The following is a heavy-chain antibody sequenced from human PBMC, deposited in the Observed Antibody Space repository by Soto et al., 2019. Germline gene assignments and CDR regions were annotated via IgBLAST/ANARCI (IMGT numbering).Heavy chain of an antibody. J-gene: IGHJ4*02. D-gene: IGHD6-13*01. CDR2: INPDGSST. CDR3: ARTYSSNWVYYFDY. CDR1: GFTFSSYW. Sequence: EVQLVESVGGLVQPGGSLRLSCAAPGFTFSSYWMHWVRQVPGKGLEWVSHINPDGSSTTYADFVKGRFTISRDNAKNTLYLQMDSLRAEDTAVYYCARTYSSNWVYYFDYWGQGTLVIVSS. V-gene: IGHV3-74*01.